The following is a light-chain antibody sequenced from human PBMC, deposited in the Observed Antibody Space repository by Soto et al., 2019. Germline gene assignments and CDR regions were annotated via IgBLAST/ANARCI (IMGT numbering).Light chain of an antibody. CDR2: EGS. CDR1: SSDVGSYNL. V-gene: IGLV2-23*01. CDR3: CSYAGSSTL. Sequence: QSALTQPASVSGSPGQSITISCTGTSSDVGSYNLVSWYQQHPGKAPKLMIYEGSKRPSGVSNRFSGSKSGNTASLTISGLQAEDEAHYYCCSYAGSSTLFGGGTKLTVL. J-gene: IGLJ2*01.